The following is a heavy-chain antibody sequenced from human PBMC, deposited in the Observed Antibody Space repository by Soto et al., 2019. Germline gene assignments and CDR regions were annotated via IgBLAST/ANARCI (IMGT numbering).Heavy chain of an antibody. D-gene: IGHD2-2*01. CDR3: ARQAAIWKVPAANWFDP. J-gene: IGHJ5*02. CDR2: IYYSGST. Sequence: SETLSLTCTVSGGSISSYYWSWIRQPPGKGLEWIGYIYYSGSTNYNPSLKSRVTISVDTSKNQFSLKLSSVTAADTAVYYCARQAAIWKVPAANWFDPWGQGTLVTVSS. CDR1: GGSISSYY. V-gene: IGHV4-59*08.